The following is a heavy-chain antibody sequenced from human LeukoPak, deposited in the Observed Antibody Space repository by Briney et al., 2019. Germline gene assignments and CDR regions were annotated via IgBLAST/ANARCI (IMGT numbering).Heavy chain of an antibody. CDR1: GYTFTSYY. CDR2: ISPSGGST. Sequence: ASVKVSCKASGYTFTSYYMHWVRQAPGQGLEWMGIISPSGGSTSYAQKFQGRVTMTRDMSTSTVYMELSSLRSEDTAVYYCARAKRGEWDDYWGQGTLVTVSS. J-gene: IGHJ4*02. CDR3: ARAKRGEWDDY. D-gene: IGHD1-26*01. V-gene: IGHV1-46*01.